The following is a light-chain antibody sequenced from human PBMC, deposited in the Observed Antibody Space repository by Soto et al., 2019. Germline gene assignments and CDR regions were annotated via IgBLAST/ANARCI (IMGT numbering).Light chain of an antibody. CDR2: DVS. Sequence: QSVLTQPASVSGSPGQSITISCTGTSSDIGGYNYVSWYQQHPGKAPKLMIYDVSNRPSGVSNRFSGSKSGNTASLTISGLQAEDEGDYYCSSYTSSRGVFGGGTKVTVL. CDR1: SSDIGGYNY. J-gene: IGLJ2*01. V-gene: IGLV2-14*03. CDR3: SSYTSSRGV.